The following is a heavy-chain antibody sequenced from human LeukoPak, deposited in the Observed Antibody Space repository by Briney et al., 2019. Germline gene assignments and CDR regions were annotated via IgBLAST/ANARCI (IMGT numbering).Heavy chain of an antibody. Sequence: GGSLRLSCAASGFTFSSYTMNWVRQAPGKGLEWVSYISSSSTTIYYADSVEGRFTISRDNAKNSLYLQMNSLRAEDTAVYYCAKDWFPLYYYDSSGYSAYWGQGTLVTVSS. CDR1: GFTFSSYT. V-gene: IGHV3-48*01. J-gene: IGHJ4*02. D-gene: IGHD3-22*01. CDR2: ISSSSTTI. CDR3: AKDWFPLYYYDSSGYSAY.